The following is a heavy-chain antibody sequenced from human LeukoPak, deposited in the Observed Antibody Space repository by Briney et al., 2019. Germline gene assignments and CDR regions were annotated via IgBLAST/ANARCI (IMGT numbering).Heavy chain of an antibody. CDR1: GYSISSGYY. Sequence: SETLSLTCTVSGYSISSGYYWGWIRQPPGKGLEWIGRIYTSGSTNYNPSLKSRVTISVDTSKNQFSLKLSSVTAADTAVYYCARDRGGIHYGDNWFDPWGQGTLVTVSS. J-gene: IGHJ5*02. CDR2: IYTSGST. D-gene: IGHD4-17*01. CDR3: ARDRGGIHYGDNWFDP. V-gene: IGHV4-38-2*02.